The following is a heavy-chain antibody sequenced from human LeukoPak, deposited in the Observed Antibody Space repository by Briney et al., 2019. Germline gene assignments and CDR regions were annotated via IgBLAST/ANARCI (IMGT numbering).Heavy chain of an antibody. V-gene: IGHV4-59*01. Sequence: SETLSLTCSVSGGSISSYYWSWIRQPPGKGREWMGYIYYSGSTNYNPSLKSRVTISVDTSKNQFSLKLSSVTAADTAVYYCARVNTYYYDSSGYPWAFDIWGQGPMVTVSS. D-gene: IGHD3-22*01. CDR3: ARVNTYYYDSSGYPWAFDI. CDR1: GGSISSYY. J-gene: IGHJ3*02. CDR2: IYYSGST.